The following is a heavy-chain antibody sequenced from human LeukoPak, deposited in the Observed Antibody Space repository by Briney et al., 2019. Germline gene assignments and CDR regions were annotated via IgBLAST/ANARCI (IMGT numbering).Heavy chain of an antibody. CDR1: GGSISSYY. J-gene: IGHJ2*01. Sequence: KPSATLSLTCTVSGGSISSYYWCWIRQPPGKGLEWIGYIYYSGSTNYNPSLKSRVTISVDTSKNQFSLKLSSVTAEDTAVYYCARDKVNWYFDLWGRGTLVTVSS. CDR2: IYYSGST. CDR3: ARDKVNWYFDL. V-gene: IGHV4-59*01.